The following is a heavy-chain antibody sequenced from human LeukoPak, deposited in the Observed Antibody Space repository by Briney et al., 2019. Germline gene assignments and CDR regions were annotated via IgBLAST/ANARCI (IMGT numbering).Heavy chain of an antibody. V-gene: IGHV3-23*01. CDR1: GFTFSSYA. Sequence: GGSLRLSCAASGFTFSSYAMSWVRQAPGKGLEWVSAISGSGGSTYYADSVKGRFTISRDNSKNTLYLQMNSLRAEDTAVYYCARGGNVLLWFGEFDYWGQGTLVTVSS. D-gene: IGHD3-10*01. J-gene: IGHJ4*02. CDR2: ISGSGGST. CDR3: ARGGNVLLWFGEFDY.